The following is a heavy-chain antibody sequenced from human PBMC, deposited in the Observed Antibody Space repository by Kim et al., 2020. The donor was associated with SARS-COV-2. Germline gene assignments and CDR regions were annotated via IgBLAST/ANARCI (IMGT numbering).Heavy chain of an antibody. V-gene: IGHV3-49*02. CDR2: T. CDR3: TGGYSGYDLGY. J-gene: IGHJ4*02. Sequence: TEYAASVKGRFTISRDDSKSIAYLQMNSLKIEDTAVYYCTGGYSGYDLGYWGQGILVTVSS. D-gene: IGHD5-12*01.